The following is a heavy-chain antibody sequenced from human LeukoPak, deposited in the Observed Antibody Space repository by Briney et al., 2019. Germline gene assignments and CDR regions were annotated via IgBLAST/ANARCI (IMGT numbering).Heavy chain of an antibody. CDR3: ARHGDTYYGRVARFAY. CDR1: GGSISSYH. J-gene: IGHJ4*02. D-gene: IGHD3-16*01. Sequence: PSETLSLTCTVSGGSISSYHWSWIRQPPGKGLEWIGAIYYSGGTNYSPSLKSQVTISVATTTKHLSLQLTSVTAADTAVYYCARHGDTYYGRVARFAYWGQGTLVTVSS. V-gene: IGHV4-59*08. CDR2: IYYSGGT.